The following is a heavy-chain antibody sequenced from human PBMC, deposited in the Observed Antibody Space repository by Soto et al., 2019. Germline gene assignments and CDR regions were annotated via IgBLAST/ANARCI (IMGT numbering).Heavy chain of an antibody. CDR2: ISAYNGNT. D-gene: IGHD1-26*01. Sequence: QVQLVQSGAEVKKPGASVKVSCKASGYTFTSYGISWVRQAPGQGLEWMGWISAYNGNTNYAQKLQGRVTMTTDTSTSAAYMELRSLRSDDTAVYYCARDRFDVGATNWFDPWGQGTLVTVSS. CDR3: ARDRFDVGATNWFDP. J-gene: IGHJ5*02. V-gene: IGHV1-18*01. CDR1: GYTFTSYG.